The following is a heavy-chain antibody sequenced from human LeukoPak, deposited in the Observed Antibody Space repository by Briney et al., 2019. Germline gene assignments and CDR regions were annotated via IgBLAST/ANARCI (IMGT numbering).Heavy chain of an antibody. CDR1: GDSIENYF. V-gene: IGHV4-4*07. CDR2: IYASGGT. Sequence: SETLSLTCSVSGDSIENYFWSWIRQPAGKGLEWIGRIYASGGTTYNPSLKSRVTMSIDTSKKQFSLKLTSVTAADTAIYYCVRHAHDPTFDFWGQGTLVTVSS. CDR3: VRHAHDPTFDF. J-gene: IGHJ4*02.